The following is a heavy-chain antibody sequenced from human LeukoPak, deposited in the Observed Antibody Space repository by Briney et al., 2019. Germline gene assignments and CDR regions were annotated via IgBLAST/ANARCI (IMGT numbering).Heavy chain of an antibody. Sequence: SETLSLTCSVSGYSISSGHNWGWIRQAPGKGLEWIGSIYHSGKTYYNPSLKSRVTISVDTSKNQFSLKLNSVTAADTAVYYCARGRDGYNFLNRGEYYYFDYWGQGTLVTVSS. V-gene: IGHV4-38-2*01. CDR2: IYHSGKT. J-gene: IGHJ4*02. CDR1: GYSISSGHN. CDR3: ARGRDGYNFLNRGEYYYFDY. D-gene: IGHD5-24*01.